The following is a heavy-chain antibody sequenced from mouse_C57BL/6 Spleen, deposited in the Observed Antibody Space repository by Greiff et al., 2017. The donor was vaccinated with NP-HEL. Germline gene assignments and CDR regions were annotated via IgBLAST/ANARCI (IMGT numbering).Heavy chain of an antibody. D-gene: IGHD2-4*01. Sequence: QVHVKQSGAELVRPGASVKLSCKASGYTFTDYYINWVKQRPGQGLEWIARIYPGSGNTYYNEKFKGKATLTAEKSSSTAYMQLSSLTSEDSAVYFCARWITGHYYAMDYWGQGTSVTVSS. CDR3: ARWITGHYYAMDY. J-gene: IGHJ4*01. CDR1: GYTFTDYY. CDR2: IYPGSGNT. V-gene: IGHV1-76*01.